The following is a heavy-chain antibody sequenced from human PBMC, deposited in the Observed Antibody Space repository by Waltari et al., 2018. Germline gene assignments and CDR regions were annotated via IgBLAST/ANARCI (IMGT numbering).Heavy chain of an antibody. CDR3: ARDVTPPDSSGYLDY. CDR1: GFTFSSYG. J-gene: IGHJ4*02. CDR2: IWYDGSNK. D-gene: IGHD3-22*01. V-gene: IGHV3-33*01. Sequence: QVQLVESGGGVVQPGRSLRLSCAASGFTFSSYGMHWVRQAPGKGLEWVAVIWYDGSNKYYADSVKGRFTISRDNSKNTLYLQMNSLRAEDTAVYYCARDVTPPDSSGYLDYWGQGTLVTVSS.